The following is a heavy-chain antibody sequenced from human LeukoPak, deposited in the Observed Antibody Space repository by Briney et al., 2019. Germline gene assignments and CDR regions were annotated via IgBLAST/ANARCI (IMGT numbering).Heavy chain of an antibody. CDR3: AREGGSYKHFDY. D-gene: IGHD3-10*01. CDR1: EDTFTRHY. J-gene: IGHJ4*02. Sequence: ASVTVSCTASEDTFTRHYMHWVRQAPGQGLEWIGLINPNDNSIDYTQKLRGRVTVTRDRSTSTVYMELNSLRSDDTAVYYCAREGGSYKHFDYWGQGSLITVSS. CDR2: INPNDNSI. V-gene: IGHV1-46*04.